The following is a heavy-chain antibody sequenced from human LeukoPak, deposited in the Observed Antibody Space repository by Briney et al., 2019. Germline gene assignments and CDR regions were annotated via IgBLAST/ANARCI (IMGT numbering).Heavy chain of an antibody. CDR2: IYYSGST. Sequence: KPSETLSLTCTVSGGSISSYYWSWIRQPPGKGLEWIGYIYYSGSTNYNPSLKSRVTISVDTSKNQFSLKLSSVTAADTAVYYCARQLDHAFDIWGQGTMVTVSS. D-gene: IGHD6-13*01. V-gene: IGHV4-59*01. CDR1: GGSISSYY. CDR3: ARQLDHAFDI. J-gene: IGHJ3*02.